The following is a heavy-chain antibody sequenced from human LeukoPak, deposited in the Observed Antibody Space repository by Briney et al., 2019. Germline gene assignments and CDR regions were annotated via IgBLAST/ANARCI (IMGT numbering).Heavy chain of an antibody. Sequence: PGGSLRLSCAASGFTFSDYYMSWIRQAPGKGLEWVSYISSSGSTIYYADSVKGRFTISRDNAKNSLYLQMNSLRAEDTAVYYCAREGAALYYGSGTDANYYYYYMDVWGKGTTVTVSS. J-gene: IGHJ6*03. CDR3: AREGAALYYGSGTDANYYYYYMDV. V-gene: IGHV3-11*04. CDR2: ISSSGSTI. CDR1: GFTFSDYY. D-gene: IGHD3-10*01.